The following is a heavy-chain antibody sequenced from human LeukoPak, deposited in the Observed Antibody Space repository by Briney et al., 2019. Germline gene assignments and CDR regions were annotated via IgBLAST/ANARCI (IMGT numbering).Heavy chain of an antibody. CDR1: GFTFSNYA. Sequence: GGSLRLSCAASGFTFSNYAMNWVRQAPGKGLEGVSVVISSSGSTDYADSVKGRFTISRDISKNTLYLQMNRLRAEDTAIYYCAKGAYDYIEIGYFDYWDQGTPVTVAS. J-gene: IGHJ4*02. V-gene: IGHV3-23*01. CDR2: VISSSGST. CDR3: AKGAYDYIEIGYFDY. D-gene: IGHD5-12*01.